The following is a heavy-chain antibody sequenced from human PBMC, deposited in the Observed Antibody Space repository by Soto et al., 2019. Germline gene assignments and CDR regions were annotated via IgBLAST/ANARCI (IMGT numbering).Heavy chain of an antibody. Sequence: QAQVVQSGAEVRKPGSSVKLSCKASEGTFNSYAIAWVRQAPGQGLEWMGGTIPYYNTPNYAQKFQDRVTITADDSTNTVYMELSSLRSDDTAVYFCASGASRWYPYFFDSWAQGTLVTVSS. V-gene: IGHV1-69*01. D-gene: IGHD6-13*01. CDR1: EGTFNSYA. CDR2: TIPYYNTP. CDR3: ASGASRWYPYFFDS. J-gene: IGHJ4*02.